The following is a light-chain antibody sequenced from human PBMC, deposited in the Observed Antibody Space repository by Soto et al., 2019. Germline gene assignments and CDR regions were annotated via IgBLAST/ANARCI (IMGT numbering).Light chain of an antibody. CDR2: KAS. CDR1: QTISSW. CDR3: QHYNSYPEA. J-gene: IGKJ1*01. Sequence: DIQMTQSPSTLSGSVGDRVTITCRASQTISSWLAWYQQKPGKAPKLLIYKASTLKSGVPSRFSGSGSGTEFTLTISSLQPDDFATYYCQHYNSYPEAFGQGTKVVLK. V-gene: IGKV1-5*03.